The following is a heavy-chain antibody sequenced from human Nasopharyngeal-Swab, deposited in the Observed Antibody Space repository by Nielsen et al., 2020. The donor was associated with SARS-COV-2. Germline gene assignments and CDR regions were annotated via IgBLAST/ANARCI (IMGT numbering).Heavy chain of an antibody. V-gene: IGHV3-53*01. CDR2: IYSGGST. D-gene: IGHD3-9*01. Sequence: VRQAPGKGLEWGSVIYSGGSTYYADSVKGRFTISRDNSKNTLYLQMNSLRAEDTAVYYCARDPPHYDILTGYSPGGMDVWGQGTTVTVSS. J-gene: IGHJ6*02. CDR3: ARDPPHYDILTGYSPGGMDV.